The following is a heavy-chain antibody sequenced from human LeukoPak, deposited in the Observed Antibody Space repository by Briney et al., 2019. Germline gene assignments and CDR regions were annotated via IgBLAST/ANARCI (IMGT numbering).Heavy chain of an antibody. J-gene: IGHJ4*02. CDR2: IWYDGSNK. V-gene: IGHV3-33*01. CDR3: ARDGYYDFWSGYYYSPYYFDY. CDR1: GFTFSSYG. Sequence: GRSLRLSCAASGFTFSSYGMHWVRQAPGKGLEWVAVIWYDGSNKYYADSVKGRFTISRDNSKNTLYLQMNSLRAEDTAVYYCARDGYYDFWSGYYYSPYYFDYWGQGTLVTVSS. D-gene: IGHD3-3*01.